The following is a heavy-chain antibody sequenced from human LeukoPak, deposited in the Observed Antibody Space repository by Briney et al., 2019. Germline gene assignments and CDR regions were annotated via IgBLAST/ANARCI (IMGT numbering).Heavy chain of an antibody. CDR2: TYYRSKWNN. J-gene: IGHJ4*02. V-gene: IGHV6-1*01. CDR1: GDRVSSKSAG. D-gene: IGHD3-16*01. CDR3: AREGKGEQAGLFDY. Sequence: SQTLSLTCAISGDRVSSKSAGWTWIRQSPSRGLEWLGWTYYRSKWNNDYAASVESRISINADISKNQFSLHLNSVTLEDTAVYYCAREGKGEQAGLFDYWGQGTLVTVSS.